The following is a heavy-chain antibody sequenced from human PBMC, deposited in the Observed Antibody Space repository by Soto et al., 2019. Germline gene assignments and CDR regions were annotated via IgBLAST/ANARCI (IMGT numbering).Heavy chain of an antibody. CDR3: ARDKTDYGDYGRDYYYMDF. Sequence: GSLRLSCAASGFTFSSYSMNWVRQAPGKGLEWVSYISSSSSTIYYADSVKGRFTISRDNAKNSLYLQMNSLRAEDTAVYYCARDKTDYGDYGRDYYYMDFWGKGTTVTVSS. J-gene: IGHJ6*03. V-gene: IGHV3-48*01. CDR2: ISSSSSTI. D-gene: IGHD4-17*01. CDR1: GFTFSSYS.